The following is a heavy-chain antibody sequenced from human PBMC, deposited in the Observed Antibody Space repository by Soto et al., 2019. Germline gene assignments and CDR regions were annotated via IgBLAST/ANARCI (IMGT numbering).Heavy chain of an antibody. J-gene: IGHJ6*02. CDR2: ISGSGSST. D-gene: IGHD6-19*01. V-gene: IGHV3-23*01. CDR3: AKREPQYSSSMDV. Sequence: GSLRLFFSASGFTFWSYVITLVRQAPGKGLEWVSAISGSGSSTYYADSVKGRFTISRDNSKNTLYLQMNSLRAEDTAVYYCAKREPQYSSSMDVWGQGTTVTVSS. CDR1: GFTFWSYV.